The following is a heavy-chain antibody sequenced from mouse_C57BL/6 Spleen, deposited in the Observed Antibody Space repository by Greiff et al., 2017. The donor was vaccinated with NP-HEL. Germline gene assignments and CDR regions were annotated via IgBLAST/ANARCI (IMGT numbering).Heavy chain of an antibody. CDR2: IDPSDSET. D-gene: IGHD1-1*01. Sequence: QVQLKQSGAELVRPGSSVKLSCKASGYTFTSYWMHWVKQRPIQGLEWIGNIDPSDSETHYNQKFKDKATLTVDKSSSTAYMQLSSLTSEDSAVYYCARDYYGSRVAYWGQGTLVTVSA. J-gene: IGHJ3*01. CDR3: ARDYYGSRVAY. V-gene: IGHV1-52*01. CDR1: GYTFTSYW.